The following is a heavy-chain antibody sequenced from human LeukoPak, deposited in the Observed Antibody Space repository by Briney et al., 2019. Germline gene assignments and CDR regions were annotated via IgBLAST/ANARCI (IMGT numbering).Heavy chain of an antibody. V-gene: IGHV3-74*01. Sequence: ETLSLTCAVYGGSFSGYYWSWVRQAPGKGLESVSVISGSGGSTSYADSVKGRFTISRDNAKNTLYLQMNSLRAEDTAVYSCARDVNDYYYYYYMDVWGKGTTVTVSS. CDR1: GGSFSGYY. J-gene: IGHJ6*03. CDR3: ARDVNDYYYYYYMDV. CDR2: ISGSGGST.